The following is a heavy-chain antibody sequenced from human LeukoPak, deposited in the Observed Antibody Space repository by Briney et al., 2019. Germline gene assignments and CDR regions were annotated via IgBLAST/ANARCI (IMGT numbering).Heavy chain of an antibody. D-gene: IGHD3-10*01. V-gene: IGHV3-23*01. CDR3: ARLTPLPMFRGPIGD. CDR2: ITGSGGNT. CDR1: GSTFYNYA. Sequence: GVSLRLSCAASGSTFYNYAMSWVRRAPGKGLEWASGITGSGGNTDYADSVKGRFTISRDNSKNTLYLQMDSLRAEDTAVYYCARLTPLPMFRGPIGDWGQGTLVTVSS. J-gene: IGHJ4*02.